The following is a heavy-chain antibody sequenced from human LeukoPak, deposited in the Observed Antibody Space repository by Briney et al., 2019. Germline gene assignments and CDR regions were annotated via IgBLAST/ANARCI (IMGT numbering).Heavy chain of an antibody. CDR3: ARLGIVVPAADNPVSDY. J-gene: IGHJ4*02. D-gene: IGHD2-2*01. CDR2: IYYSGST. Sequence: MSSETLSLTCTVSGGSISSGDYYWSWIRQPPGKGLEWIGYIYYSGSTNYNPPLKSRVTISVDTSKNQFSLKLSSVTAADTAVYYCARLGIVVPAADNPVSDYWGQGTLVTVSS. CDR1: GGSISSGDYY. V-gene: IGHV4-61*08.